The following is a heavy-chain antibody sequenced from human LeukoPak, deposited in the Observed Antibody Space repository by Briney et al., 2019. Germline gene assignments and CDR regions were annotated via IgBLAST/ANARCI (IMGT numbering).Heavy chain of an antibody. Sequence: SETLSLTCAVYGGSFSGYYWSWSRQPPGKGLEWIGEINHSGSTNYNPSLKSRVTISVDTSKNQFSLKLSSVTAADTAVYYCALLPVALRRFVDYWGQGTLVTVSS. D-gene: IGHD3-10*01. J-gene: IGHJ4*02. CDR3: ALLPVALRRFVDY. CDR2: INHSGST. CDR1: GGSFSGYY. V-gene: IGHV4-34*01.